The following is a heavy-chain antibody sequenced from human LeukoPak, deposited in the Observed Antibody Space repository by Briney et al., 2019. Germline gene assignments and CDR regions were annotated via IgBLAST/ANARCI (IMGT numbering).Heavy chain of an antibody. V-gene: IGHV4-39*01. CDR2: ICYSGST. Sequence: PSETLSLTCTVSGGSISSSSYYWGWIRQPPGKGLEWIGSICYSGSTYYNPSLKSRVTISVDTSKNQFSLKLSSVTAADTAVYYCARLPLASPYYFDYWGQGTLVTVSS. J-gene: IGHJ4*02. CDR3: ARLPLASPYYFDY. CDR1: GGSISSSSYY.